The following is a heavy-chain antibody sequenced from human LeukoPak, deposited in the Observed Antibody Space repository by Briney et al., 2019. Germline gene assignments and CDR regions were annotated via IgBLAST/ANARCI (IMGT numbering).Heavy chain of an antibody. CDR2: ISAYNGNT. CDR3: ARVVGATGPFDY. V-gene: IGHV1-18*01. CDR1: GFTFTSYG. D-gene: IGHD1-26*01. Sequence: PGGSLRLSCAASGFTFTSYGISWARQAPGQGLEWMGWISAYNGNTNYAQKLQGRVTMATDTSTSTAYMELRSLRSDDTAVYYCARVVGATGPFDYWGQGTLVTVSS. J-gene: IGHJ4*02.